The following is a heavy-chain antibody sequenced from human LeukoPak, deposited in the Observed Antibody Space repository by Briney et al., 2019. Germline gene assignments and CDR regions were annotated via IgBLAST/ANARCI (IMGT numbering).Heavy chain of an antibody. CDR3: AREACSSTSCYFSVGHYYGMDV. V-gene: IGHV3-48*03. CDR2: ISSSGSTI. CDR1: GFTFSSYE. D-gene: IGHD2-2*01. J-gene: IGHJ6*02. Sequence: PGGSLRLSSAASGFTFSSYEMNWVRQAPGKGLEWVSYISSSGSTIYYADSVKGRFTISRDNAKNSLYLQMNSLRAEDTAVYYCAREACSSTSCYFSVGHYYGMDVWGQGTTVTVSS.